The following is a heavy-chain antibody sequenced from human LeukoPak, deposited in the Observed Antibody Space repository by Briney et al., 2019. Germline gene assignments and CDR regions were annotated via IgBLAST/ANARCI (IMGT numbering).Heavy chain of an antibody. D-gene: IGHD6-13*01. CDR2: ISSSGNTK. Sequence: PGGSLRLSCAASGFTFSDFYMSWIRQAPGKGLEWVSYISSSGNTKYYADSVKGRFTMSRDNAKNSLYLQMDSLRVEDTAVYYCARGGYSGSWYALDPWGQGTLVTVSS. CDR1: GFTFSDFY. CDR3: ARGGYSGSWYALDP. V-gene: IGHV3-11*01. J-gene: IGHJ5*02.